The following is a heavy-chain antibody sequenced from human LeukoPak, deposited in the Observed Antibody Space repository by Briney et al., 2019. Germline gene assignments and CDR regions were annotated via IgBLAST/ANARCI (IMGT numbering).Heavy chain of an antibody. D-gene: IGHD5-18*01. CDR1: GGTFSSYA. Sequence: SVKVSCKASGGTFSSYAISWVRQAPGQGLEWMGRIIPIFGIANYAQKFQGRVTITADKSTSTAYMELGSLRSEDTAVYYCARERSSVDTAMVIYWFDPWGQGTLVTVSS. V-gene: IGHV1-69*04. CDR3: ARERSSVDTAMVIYWFDP. CDR2: IIPIFGIA. J-gene: IGHJ5*02.